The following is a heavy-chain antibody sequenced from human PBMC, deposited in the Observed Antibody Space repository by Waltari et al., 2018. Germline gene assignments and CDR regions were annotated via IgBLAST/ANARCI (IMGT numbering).Heavy chain of an antibody. J-gene: IGHJ4*02. CDR2: INSDGSST. V-gene: IGHV3-74*01. CDR1: GFTFSSYW. Sequence: EVQLVESGGGLVQPGGSLRLSCAASGFTFSSYWMHWVRQAPGKGLVWVSRINSDGSSTSYADSVKGRFTISRDNAKNTLYLQMNSLRAEDTAVYYCARANYDFWSGMYYFDYWGQGTLVTVSS. CDR3: ARANYDFWSGMYYFDY. D-gene: IGHD3-3*01.